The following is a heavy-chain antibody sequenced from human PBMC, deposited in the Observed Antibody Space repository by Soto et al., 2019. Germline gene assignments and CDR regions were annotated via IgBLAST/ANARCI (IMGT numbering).Heavy chain of an antibody. CDR3: AHRPGSSWYSGNNWFDP. CDR1: GFSLSTSEVG. V-gene: IGHV2-5*01. Sequence: SGPTLVNPTQTLTLTCTFSGFSLSTSEVGVGWIRQPPGKALEWLALIYWNDDNRYSPSLKSRLTITKDTSKNQVVLTMTNMDPVDTATYYCAHRPGSSWYSGNNWFDPWGQGALVTVSS. D-gene: IGHD6-13*01. J-gene: IGHJ5*02. CDR2: IYWNDDN.